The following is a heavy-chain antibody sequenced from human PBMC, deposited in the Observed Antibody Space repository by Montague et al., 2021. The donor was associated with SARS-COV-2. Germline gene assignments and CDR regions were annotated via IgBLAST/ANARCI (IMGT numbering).Heavy chain of an antibody. Sequence: PALVKPTQTLTLTCTFSGFSLSTSGMCVSWIRQPPGKALEWLALIDWDXDKYYSTSLKTRLTISKDTSKNQVVLTMTNMDPVDTATYYCARSHYDILTGYYTVFDYWGQGTLVTVS. D-gene: IGHD3-9*01. CDR3: ARSHYDILTGYYTVFDY. V-gene: IGHV2-70*01. CDR2: IDWDXDK. CDR1: GFSLSTSGMC. J-gene: IGHJ4*02.